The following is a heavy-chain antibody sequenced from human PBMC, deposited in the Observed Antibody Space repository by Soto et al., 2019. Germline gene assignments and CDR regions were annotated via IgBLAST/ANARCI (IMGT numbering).Heavy chain of an antibody. Sequence: GEIYHSGRTNYSPSLKSRVTISVDKSKNQFSLKLSSVTAADTAVYYCARNSIVVLPAAIGNGFDPWGQGTLVTVSS. CDR3: ARNSIVVLPAAIGNGFDP. V-gene: IGHV4-4*02. D-gene: IGHD2-2*01. J-gene: IGHJ5*02. CDR2: IYHSGRT.